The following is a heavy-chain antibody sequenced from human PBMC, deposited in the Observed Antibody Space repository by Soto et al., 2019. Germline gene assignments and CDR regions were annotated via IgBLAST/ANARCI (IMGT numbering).Heavy chain of an antibody. V-gene: IGHV1-2*02. D-gene: IGHD6-19*01. CDR3: ARVDSRGGWYVY. J-gene: IGHJ4*02. CDR2: INPNSGGT. Sequence: ASVKVSCKASGYTFTGYYMRWVRQAPGQGLEWMGWINPNSGGTNYAQKFQGRVTMTRDTSISTAYMELSRLRSDDTAVYYCARVDSRGGWYVYWGQGTLVSVSS. CDR1: GYTFTGYY.